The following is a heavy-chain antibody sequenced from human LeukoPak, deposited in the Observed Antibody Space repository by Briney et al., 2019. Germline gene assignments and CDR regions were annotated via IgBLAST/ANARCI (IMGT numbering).Heavy chain of an antibody. Sequence: GGSLRLSCAASGFTFSSYGMHWVRQAPGKGLEWIAYISSSSNPIHYADSVKGRFTISRDNAKNSLYLQLSSLRVEDTAVYYCARDPGLMRAAACGDYWGQGTLVIVSS. D-gene: IGHD6-13*01. V-gene: IGHV3-48*01. CDR2: ISSSSNPI. CDR1: GFTFSSYG. CDR3: ARDPGLMRAAACGDY. J-gene: IGHJ4*02.